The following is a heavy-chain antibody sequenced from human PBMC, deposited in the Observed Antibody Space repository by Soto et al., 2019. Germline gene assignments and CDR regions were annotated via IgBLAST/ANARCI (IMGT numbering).Heavy chain of an antibody. D-gene: IGHD5-18*01. V-gene: IGHV1-8*01. Sequence: QVQLVQSGAEVKKPGASVKVSCKASGYTFTSYDINWVRQAPGQGLEWMGWMNVNSGNTGYAQNFQGRVTMTRDTSTSTAYRELSSLRSEDTAVYYCARGRSGYGPGWTYYWGQGTLVTVSS. J-gene: IGHJ4*02. CDR1: GYTFTSYD. CDR2: MNVNSGNT. CDR3: ARGRSGYGPGWTYY.